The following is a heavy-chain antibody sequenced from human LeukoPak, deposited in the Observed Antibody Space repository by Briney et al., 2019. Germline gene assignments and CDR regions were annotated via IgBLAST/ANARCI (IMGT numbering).Heavy chain of an antibody. J-gene: IGHJ6*03. CDR1: GFTFSSYG. Sequence: GSLRLSCGASGFTFSSYGMHWVRPAPGKGLEWVAHISYDGSSKYNEDSVKGRFTISRDDSKNTLYLQMNSLRAEDTAVYYCARPYLEWSLKFYMDVWGKGTTVTVSS. CDR3: ARPYLEWSLKFYMDV. V-gene: IGHV3-30*03. D-gene: IGHD3-3*02. CDR2: ISYDGSSK.